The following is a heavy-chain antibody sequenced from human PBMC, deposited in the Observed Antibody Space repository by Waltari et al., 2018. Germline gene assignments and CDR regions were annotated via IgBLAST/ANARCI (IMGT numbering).Heavy chain of an antibody. J-gene: IGHJ4*02. Sequence: QVQLVQSGAEVKKPGASVKVSCKSSGYTFTSYGIIWVRQAPVQGLEWMGWISAYKGNTNYAQKLQGRVTMTTDTSTSTAYMERRSLRSDDTAVYYCARDESRCLEWLLYRYDYWGQGTLGTVAS. V-gene: IGHV1-18*01. CDR1: GYTFTSYG. D-gene: IGHD3-3*01. CDR2: ISAYKGNT. CDR3: ARDESRCLEWLLYRYDY.